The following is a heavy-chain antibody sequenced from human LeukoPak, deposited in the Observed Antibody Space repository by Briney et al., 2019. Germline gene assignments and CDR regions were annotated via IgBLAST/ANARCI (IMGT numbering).Heavy chain of an antibody. CDR3: ARAPPEESWLVYFDS. V-gene: IGHV4-59*01. Sequence: SETLSLTCTVSGGSMNKYYWNWIRQPPGKGLEWIGYIYYSGTTNYHPSLTSRVTISVETSKNQLSLKLSSVTPADTAIYYCARAPPEESWLVYFDSWGQGTLVTVSS. CDR2: IYYSGTT. CDR1: GGSMNKYY. J-gene: IGHJ4*02. D-gene: IGHD6-19*01.